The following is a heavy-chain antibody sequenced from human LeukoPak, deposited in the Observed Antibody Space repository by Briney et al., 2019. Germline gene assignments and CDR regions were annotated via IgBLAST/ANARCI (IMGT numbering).Heavy chain of an antibody. CDR1: GFTFSSYS. Sequence: PGGSLRLSCAASGFTFSSYSMNWVRQAPGKGLEWVSSISSSSSYIYYADSVKGRFTISRDNAKNSLYLQMNSLRAEDTAVYYCARDGKGQLGIYYYYMDVWGKGTTVTVSS. D-gene: IGHD6-6*01. CDR3: ARDGKGQLGIYYYYMDV. J-gene: IGHJ6*03. CDR2: ISSSSSYI. V-gene: IGHV3-21*01.